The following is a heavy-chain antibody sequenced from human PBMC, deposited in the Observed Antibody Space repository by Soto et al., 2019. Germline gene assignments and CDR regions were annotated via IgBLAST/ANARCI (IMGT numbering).Heavy chain of an antibody. D-gene: IGHD6-19*01. CDR2: LDHSGSP. Sequence: SETLSLTCAVSGGSFSGYYWSWIRQPPGKGLEWIGELDHSGSPNYNPSLNSRVTMSIDTSKSQFSLKLNSVTAADTAVYFCARAYSSGWYWFGPRGQGTLVTVSS. CDR1: GGSFSGYY. V-gene: IGHV4-34*01. CDR3: ARAYSSGWYWFGP. J-gene: IGHJ5*02.